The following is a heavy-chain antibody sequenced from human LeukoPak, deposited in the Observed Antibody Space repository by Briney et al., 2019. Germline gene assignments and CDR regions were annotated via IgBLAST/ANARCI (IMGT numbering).Heavy chain of an antibody. CDR1: GFTFSSYA. CDR2: ISYDGSNK. J-gene: IGHJ4*02. D-gene: IGHD2-15*01. CDR3: AKASTQYHFDY. V-gene: IGHV3-30-3*01. Sequence: GGSPRLSCAASGFTFSSYAMHWVRQAPGKGLEWVAVISYDGSNKYYADSVKGRFTISRDNSKNTLYLQMNSLRAEDTAVYYCAKASTQYHFDYWGQGTLVTVSS.